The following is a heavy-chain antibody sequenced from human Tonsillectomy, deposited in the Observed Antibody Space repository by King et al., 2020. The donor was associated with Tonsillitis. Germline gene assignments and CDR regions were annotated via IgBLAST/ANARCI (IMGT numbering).Heavy chain of an antibody. CDR1: GGSFSNYF. J-gene: IGHJ4*02. V-gene: IGHV4-34*01. CDR3: ARGKYDFWSGYSDYFDY. CDR2: INHSGST. Sequence: VQLQQWGAGLLKPSETLSLTCAVYGGSFSNYFWSWIRQPPGKGLEWIGDINHSGSTNFNPSLKSRVTISMETSKNQFSLKLSSVTAADTAVYYCARGKYDFWSGYSDYFDYWGRGTLVTVSS. D-gene: IGHD3-3*01.